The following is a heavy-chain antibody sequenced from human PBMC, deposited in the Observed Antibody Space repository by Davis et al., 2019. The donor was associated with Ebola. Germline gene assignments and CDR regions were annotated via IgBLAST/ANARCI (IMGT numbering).Heavy chain of an antibody. J-gene: IGHJ6*02. CDR2: INSDGSST. V-gene: IGHV3-74*01. CDR3: ALMVQGVDDYYNYYGMDV. Sequence: HTGGSLRLSCAASGFTFSSYWMHWVRQAPGTGLVWVSRINSDGSSTRYADSVKGRFTISRDNAKNTLYLQMNSLRAEDTAVYYCALMVQGVDDYYNYYGMDVWGQGTTVTVSS. CDR1: GFTFSSYW. D-gene: IGHD3-10*01.